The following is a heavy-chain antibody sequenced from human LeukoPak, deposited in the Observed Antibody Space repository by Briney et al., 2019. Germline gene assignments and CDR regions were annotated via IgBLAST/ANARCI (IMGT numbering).Heavy chain of an antibody. CDR3: ARGGSSGWLLYFDL. D-gene: IGHD6-19*01. Sequence: SETLSLTCTVSGGSISSGYYWGWIRQPPGKGLEWIGSIYHSGSTYYNPSLKSRVTISVDTSKNQFSLKLSSVTAADTAVYYCARGGSSGWLLYFDLWGRGTLVTVSS. CDR1: GGSISSGYY. J-gene: IGHJ2*01. CDR2: IYHSGST. V-gene: IGHV4-38-2*02.